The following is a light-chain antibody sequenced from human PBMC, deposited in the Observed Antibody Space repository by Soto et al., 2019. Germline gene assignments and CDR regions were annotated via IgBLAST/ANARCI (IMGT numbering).Light chain of an antibody. CDR2: GPS. CDR3: QQSDSSPRA. Sequence: EVGLTQSPGTLSLSPGERANLSCRASQSISSSYLAWYQQKPGQAPRLLIYGPSSRATGIPDRFSGSGSGTDFTLAISRLEPEDFAVYSFQQSDSSPRAFGQGNKVE. J-gene: IGKJ1*01. CDR1: QSISSSY. V-gene: IGKV3-20*01.